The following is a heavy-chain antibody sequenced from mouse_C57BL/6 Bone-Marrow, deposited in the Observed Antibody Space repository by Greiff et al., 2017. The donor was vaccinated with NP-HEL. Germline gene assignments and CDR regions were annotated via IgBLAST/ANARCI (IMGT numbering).Heavy chain of an antibody. J-gene: IGHJ4*01. V-gene: IGHV1-69*01. D-gene: IGHD2-4*01. CDR2: LDPSDSYT. Sequence: QVQLQQPGAELVMPGASVKLSCKASGYTFTSYWMHWVKQRPGQGLEWIGELDPSDSYTNYNQKFKGKSTLTVDKSSSTAYMQLSSLTSEDSAVYYWARGVIYYDYDDAMDYWGQGTSVTVSS. CDR1: GYTFTSYW. CDR3: ARGVIYYDYDDAMDY.